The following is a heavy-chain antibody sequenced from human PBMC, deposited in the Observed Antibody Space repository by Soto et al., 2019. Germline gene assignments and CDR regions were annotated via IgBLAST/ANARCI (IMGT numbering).Heavy chain of an antibody. V-gene: IGHV4-34*01. CDR1: GGSISSGGYY. Sequence: PSETLSLTCAVSGGSISSGGYYWSWIRQPPGKGLEWIGEINHSGSTNYNTYLKSRINKSVETSKNQISMKQRSMTSADTAVYYFARDRCSGGSCYHNWFDPWGQGTLVTVSS. D-gene: IGHD2-15*01. J-gene: IGHJ5*02. CDR2: INHSGST. CDR3: ARDRCSGGSCYHNWFDP.